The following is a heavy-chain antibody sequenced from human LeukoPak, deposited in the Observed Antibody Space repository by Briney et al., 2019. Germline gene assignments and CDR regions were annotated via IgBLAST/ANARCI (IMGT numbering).Heavy chain of an antibody. CDR3: ASGSWYYYDSSVVFFDY. V-gene: IGHV4-59*01. Sequence: PSETLSLTCTVSGGSISSYYWSWIRQPPGKGLEWVGYIYYSGSTNYNPSLKSRVTISVDTSKNQFSLKLSSVTAADTAVYYCASGSWYYYDSSVVFFDYWGQGTLVTVSS. J-gene: IGHJ4*02. CDR1: GGSISSYY. CDR2: IYYSGST. D-gene: IGHD3-22*01.